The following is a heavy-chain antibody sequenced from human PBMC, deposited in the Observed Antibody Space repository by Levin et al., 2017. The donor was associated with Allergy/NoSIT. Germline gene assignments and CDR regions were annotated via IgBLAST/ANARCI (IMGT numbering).Heavy chain of an antibody. CDR1: GFTFSSYA. D-gene: IGHD4-23*01. Sequence: GGSLRLSCAASGFTFSSYAMSWVRQAPGKGLEWVSAISGSGGSTYYADSVKGRFTISRDNSKNTLYLQMNSLRAEDTAVYYCAKCGAYGGNSIAQDYWGQGTLVTVSS. V-gene: IGHV3-23*01. CDR3: AKCGAYGGNSIAQDY. J-gene: IGHJ4*02. CDR2: ISGSGGST.